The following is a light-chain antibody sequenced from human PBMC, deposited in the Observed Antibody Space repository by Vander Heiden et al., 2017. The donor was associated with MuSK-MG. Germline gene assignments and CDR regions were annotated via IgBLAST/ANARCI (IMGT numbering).Light chain of an antibody. J-gene: IGLJ3*02. CDR2: EGP. V-gene: IGLV2-23*01. Sequence: QSAHTQPASVPGSPGQSSTISCIGPNSDVGRYNLLSWYQPHPGQAPNLIISEGPKRTSGLSNRLSGSKSGNTASLTSSGLQADAEADYDCGSYAGGSTGWVFGGGTTLTVL. CDR1: NSDVGRYNL. CDR3: GSYAGGSTGWV.